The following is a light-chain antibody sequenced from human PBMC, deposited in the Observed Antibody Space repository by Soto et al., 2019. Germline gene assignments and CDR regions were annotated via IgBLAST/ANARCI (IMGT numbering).Light chain of an antibody. V-gene: IGKV3-20*01. CDR2: GAS. J-gene: IGKJ4*01. CDR3: QKYCSSPPT. CDR1: QSVSSSY. Sequence: EIVLTQSPGTLSLSPGERATLSCRASQSVSSSYVAWYQLKPGQAPRLFIYGASSRATGIPDRFSGSGSGTDFSLSISRLEPEDFAVYYCQKYCSSPPTFGGGTKVEIK.